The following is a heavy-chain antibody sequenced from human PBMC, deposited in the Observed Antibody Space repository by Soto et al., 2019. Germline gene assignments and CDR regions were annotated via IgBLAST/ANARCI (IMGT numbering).Heavy chain of an antibody. CDR3: ARAVGSIAARPIDY. J-gene: IGHJ4*02. CDR2: IYYSGST. D-gene: IGHD6-6*01. Sequence: TLTLTCTVSGGSISSGDYYWSWIRQPPGKGLEWIGYIYYSGSTYYNPSLKSRVTISVDTSKNQFSLKLSSVTAADTAVYYCARAVGSIAARPIDYWGQGTLVTVSS. V-gene: IGHV4-30-4*01. CDR1: GGSISSGDYY.